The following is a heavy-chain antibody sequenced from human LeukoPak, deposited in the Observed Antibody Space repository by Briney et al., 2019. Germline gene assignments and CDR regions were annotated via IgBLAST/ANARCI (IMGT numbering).Heavy chain of an antibody. Sequence: GGSLRLSCAASGFTFSSYGMSWVRQAPGKGLEWVSAISGSGGSTYYADSVKGRFTISRDNSKNTLYLQMNSLRAEDTAAYYCAKDSYPHTPYQLLGDYWGQGTLVTVSS. D-gene: IGHD2-2*01. CDR2: ISGSGGST. J-gene: IGHJ4*02. CDR1: GFTFSSYG. V-gene: IGHV3-23*01. CDR3: AKDSYPHTPYQLLGDY.